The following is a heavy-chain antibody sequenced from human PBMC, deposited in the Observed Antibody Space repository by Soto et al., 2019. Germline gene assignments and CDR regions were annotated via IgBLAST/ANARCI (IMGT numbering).Heavy chain of an antibody. J-gene: IGHJ4*02. CDR1: GGTFSSYA. CDR2: IIPIFGTA. D-gene: IGHD5-12*01. Sequence: SVKVSCKASGGTFSSYAISWVRQAPGQGLEWMGGIIPIFGTANYAQKFQGRVTITADESTSTAYMELSSLRSEDTAVYYCARLGVYSGYDHYFDYWGQGTLVTSPQ. V-gene: IGHV1-69*13. CDR3: ARLGVYSGYDHYFDY.